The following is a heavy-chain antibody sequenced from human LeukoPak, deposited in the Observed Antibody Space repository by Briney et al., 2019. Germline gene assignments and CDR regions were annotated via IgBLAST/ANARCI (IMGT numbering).Heavy chain of an antibody. CDR3: AKDRLHRDYFDL. CDR2: IYHTGGT. CDR1: GGSVSATSHY. V-gene: IGHV4-39*01. J-gene: IGHJ4*02. Sequence: PSETLSLTCTVSGGSVSATSHYWAWLRQSPGKPPEWIGSIYHTGGTFYNPSLRSRFLISVDTSKNQFSLRLTSVTAADTAIYFCAKDRLHRDYFDLWGQGTLLTVSS. D-gene: IGHD2-15*01.